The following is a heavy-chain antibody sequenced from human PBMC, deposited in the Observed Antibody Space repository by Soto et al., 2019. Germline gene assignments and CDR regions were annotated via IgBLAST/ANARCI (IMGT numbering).Heavy chain of an antibody. CDR1: GCPVSSGSYY. CDR3: ARGHSSSLWDY. J-gene: IGHJ4*02. V-gene: IGHV4-61*01. D-gene: IGHD6-6*01. CDR2: IYYSGST. Sequence: SETLSLTCTGSGCPVSSGSYYWSWIRQPPGKGLEWIGYIYYSGSTNYNPSLKSRVTISVDTSKNQFSLKLSSVTAADTAVYYCARGHSSSLWDYWGQGTLVTVSS.